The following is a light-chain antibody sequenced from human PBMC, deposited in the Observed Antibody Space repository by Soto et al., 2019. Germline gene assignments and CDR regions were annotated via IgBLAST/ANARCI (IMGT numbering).Light chain of an antibody. CDR3: QQANSFPRT. CDR1: QGISTW. J-gene: IGKJ2*02. CDR2: AAS. V-gene: IGKV1-12*01. Sequence: DIQMTQSPSSLSASVGDTVTISCRASQGISTWLAWYQQKPGKAPKLLIYAASYLQNGVPSRFSGSGSGTDFTLTISSLQPEDFVTYYCQQANSFPRTFGQGTKLEIK.